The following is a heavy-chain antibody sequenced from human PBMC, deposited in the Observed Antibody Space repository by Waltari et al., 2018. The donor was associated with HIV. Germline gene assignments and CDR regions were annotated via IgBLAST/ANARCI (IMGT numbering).Heavy chain of an antibody. D-gene: IGHD3-22*01. CDR1: GVTFSTYG. CDR3: ARFYDSSAAFDI. V-gene: IGHV3-33*01. J-gene: IGHJ3*02. CDR2: IWYDGSNI. Sequence: QVRMVQTGRGVVQLGRYLRLSSAVSGVTFSTYGMQWVRQVTGKGLEWVAVIWYDGSNIYYADSVKGRFTISRDNSKNTLYLQMSSLRAEDTAVYYCARFYDSSAAFDIWGQGTMVTVSS.